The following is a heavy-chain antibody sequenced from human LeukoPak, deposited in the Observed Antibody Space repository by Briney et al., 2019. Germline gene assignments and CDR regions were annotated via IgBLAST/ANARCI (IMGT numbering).Heavy chain of an antibody. D-gene: IGHD3-16*01. CDR3: AKDLGYDYVWGEGNLYDY. CDR2: ISGSGRKT. Sequence: GGSLRLSCEASGFTFRSYGMSWVRQAPGKGLEWVSVISGSGRKTDYADSVKGRFTISRDNSKNTMYLLMNSLRVEDMREYYCAKDLGYDYVWGEGNLYDYWGQGILVTVSS. V-gene: IGHV3-23*01. J-gene: IGHJ4*02. CDR1: GFTFRSYG.